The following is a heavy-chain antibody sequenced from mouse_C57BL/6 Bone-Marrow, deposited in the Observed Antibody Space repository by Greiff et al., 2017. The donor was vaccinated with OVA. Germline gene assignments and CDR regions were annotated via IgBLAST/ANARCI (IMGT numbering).Heavy chain of an antibody. CDR2: ISDGGSYT. V-gene: IGHV5-4*01. CDR3: ARDSGSSYHYAMDY. CDR1: GFTFSSYA. Sequence: DVHLVESGGGLVKPGGSLKLSCAASGFTFSSYAMSWVRQTPEKRLEWVATISDGGSYTYYPDNVKGRFTISRDNAKNNLYLQMSHLTSEDTAIDYCARDSGSSYHYAMDYWGQGTSVTVSS. D-gene: IGHD1-1*01. J-gene: IGHJ4*01.